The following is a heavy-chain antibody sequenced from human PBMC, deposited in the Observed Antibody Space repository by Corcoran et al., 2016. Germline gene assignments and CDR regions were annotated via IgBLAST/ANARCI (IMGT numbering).Heavy chain of an antibody. CDR3: ARDGSSGLGWFDP. CDR2: INPNSGGT. D-gene: IGHD6-19*01. Sequence: QVQLVQSGAEVKKPGASVKVSCKASGYTFTGYQMHWVRQAPGQGLEWMGWINPNSGGTNYAPKFQGWVNMSRDTSISTAYMELNRLRSDDTAGYDCARDGSSGLGWFDPWGQGTLVTVSS. V-gene: IGHV1-2*04. CDR1: GYTFTGYQ. J-gene: IGHJ5*02.